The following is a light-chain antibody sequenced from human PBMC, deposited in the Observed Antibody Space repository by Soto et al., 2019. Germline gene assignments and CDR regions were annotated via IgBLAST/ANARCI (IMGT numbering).Light chain of an antibody. CDR3: QVWDSSSDHLYV. CDR2: YDS. V-gene: IGLV3-21*04. CDR1: NIGSKS. Sequence: SYELTQPPSVSVAPGKTARITCGGTNIGSKSVHWYQQKPGQAPVLVIYYDSDRPSGIPERFSGSNSGNTATLTSSRVEAGDEADYYCQVWDSSSDHLYVFGTGTKLTVL. J-gene: IGLJ1*01.